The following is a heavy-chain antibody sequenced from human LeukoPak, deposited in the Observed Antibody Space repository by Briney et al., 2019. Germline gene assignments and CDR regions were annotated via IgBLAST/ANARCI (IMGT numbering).Heavy chain of an antibody. CDR3: ARGLYSKYDY. D-gene: IGHD6-13*01. Sequence: SETLSLTCAVYGGSFSGHYWSWIRQPPGKGLEWIGEINHSGSTNYNPSLKSRVTISVDTSKNQFSLKLSSVTAADTAVYYCARGLYSKYDYWGQGTLVTVSS. CDR2: INHSGST. CDR1: GGSFSGHY. V-gene: IGHV4-34*01. J-gene: IGHJ4*02.